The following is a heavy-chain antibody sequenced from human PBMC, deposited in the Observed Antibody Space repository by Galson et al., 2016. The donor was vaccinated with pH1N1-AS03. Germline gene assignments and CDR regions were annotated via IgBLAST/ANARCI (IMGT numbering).Heavy chain of an antibody. J-gene: IGHJ4*02. V-gene: IGHV4-59*01. D-gene: IGHD6-19*01. Sequence: SETLSLTCTVSGGSMSGYYWSWIRQSPERGLEWIGCVYYSGTPTYNPSLKSQVTTSVDTSKNQFSLKLSSVTAADTAVYFCAKTGSNGWYYFDSWGQGALVTVSS. CDR1: GGSMSGYY. CDR2: VYYSGTP. CDR3: AKTGSNGWYYFDS.